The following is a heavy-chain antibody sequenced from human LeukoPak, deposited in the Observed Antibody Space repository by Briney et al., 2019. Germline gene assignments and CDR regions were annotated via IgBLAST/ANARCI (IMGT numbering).Heavy chain of an antibody. J-gene: IGHJ4*02. V-gene: IGHV3-66*01. Sequence: GGSLRLSCAASGFTVSSNYMSWVRQAPGKGLEWVSVIYSGGSTYYADSVKGRFTISRDNSKNTLYLQMNSLRAEDTAMYYCARVYYDFWSGYYDYWGQGTLVTVSS. CDR3: ARVYYDFWSGYYDY. CDR2: IYSGGST. D-gene: IGHD3-3*01. CDR1: GFTVSSNY.